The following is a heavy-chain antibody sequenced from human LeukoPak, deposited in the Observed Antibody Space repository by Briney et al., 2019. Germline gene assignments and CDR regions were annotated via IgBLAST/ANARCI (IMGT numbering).Heavy chain of an antibody. CDR3: AKDRGKASPGRYYFDY. Sequence: GGSLRLSCAASGFXFSTYAITWVRQAPGKGLEWVSAISGSGGSTYYADSVKGRFTISRDSSKNTLYLQLNSLRAEDTAVYYCAKDRGKASPGRYYFDYWGQGTLVTVSS. V-gene: IGHV3-23*01. D-gene: IGHD3-16*01. CDR2: ISGSGGST. J-gene: IGHJ4*02. CDR1: GFXFSTYA.